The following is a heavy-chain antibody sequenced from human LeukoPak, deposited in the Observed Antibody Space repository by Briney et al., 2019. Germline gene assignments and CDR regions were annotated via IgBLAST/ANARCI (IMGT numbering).Heavy chain of an antibody. CDR1: GGPISSNNW. V-gene: IGHV4-4*02. CDR2: IYHSGST. J-gene: IGHJ3*02. CDR3: ARDAGGSIAAALSAFDI. Sequence: SGTLSLTCAVSGGPISSNNWWSWVRQPPGKGLEWIGDIYHSGSTKYNPSLKSRVTISIDKSKNQFSLKLRSVTAADTAVYYCARDAGGSIAAALSAFDIWGQGTMVTVSS. D-gene: IGHD6-13*01.